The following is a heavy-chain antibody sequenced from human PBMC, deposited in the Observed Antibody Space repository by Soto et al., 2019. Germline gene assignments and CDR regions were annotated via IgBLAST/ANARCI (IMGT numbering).Heavy chain of an antibody. CDR1: GGSISSSSYY. CDR2: IYYSGST. J-gene: IGHJ6*02. D-gene: IGHD2-21*02. CDR3: ARDLWGYCGADCYPLDV. V-gene: IGHV4-61*01. Sequence: PSEPLSLTCTVSGGSISSSSYYWSWIRQPPGKGLEWIGYIYYSGSTNYNPSLKSRVTISVDTSKNQFSLKLSSVTAADTAVYYCARDLWGYCGADCYPLDVWGQGTTVTVSS.